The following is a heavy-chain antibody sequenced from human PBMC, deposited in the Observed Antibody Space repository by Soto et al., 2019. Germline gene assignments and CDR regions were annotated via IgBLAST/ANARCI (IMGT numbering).Heavy chain of an antibody. CDR3: AREDSIIIPAVSDF. D-gene: IGHD2-2*01. Sequence: GWSLRLSCTFSVFAFNNYGINWVRQAPGKGLEWVSSISKSDYTYYSDSVKGRFTIPRDNAKNSVSLQMNTLRVEDTAVYYCAREDSIIIPAVSDFWGQGTLVTVSS. CDR1: VFAFNNYG. CDR2: ISKSDYT. V-gene: IGHV3-21*01. J-gene: IGHJ4*02.